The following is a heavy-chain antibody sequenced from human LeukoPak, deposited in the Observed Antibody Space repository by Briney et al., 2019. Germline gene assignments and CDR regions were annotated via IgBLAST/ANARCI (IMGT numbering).Heavy chain of an antibody. Sequence: GASVKVSCKASGYTFTGYYMHWVRQAPGQGLEWMGIINPSGYSTIYAQKFQGRVSMTRDMSTSTVYMELSSLRSEDTAVYYCARGRNYYDSSDYYEGDAFDIWGQGTMVTVSS. CDR1: GYTFTGYY. J-gene: IGHJ3*02. V-gene: IGHV1-46*01. CDR2: INPSGYST. D-gene: IGHD3-22*01. CDR3: ARGRNYYDSSDYYEGDAFDI.